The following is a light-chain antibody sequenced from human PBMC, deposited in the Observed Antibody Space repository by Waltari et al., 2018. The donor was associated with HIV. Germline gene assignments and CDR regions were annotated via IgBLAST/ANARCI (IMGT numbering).Light chain of an antibody. CDR1: ALPKQY. V-gene: IGLV3-25*03. CDR3: QSADSSGTYGV. CDR2: KDS. Sequence: SYELTQPPSVSASPGQTARIPCSGDALPKQYAYWYQQKAGQAPILVIYKDSERPSGIPERFSGSSSGTTVTLTISGVQAIDEADYYCQSADSSGTYGVFGGGTKLTVL. J-gene: IGLJ2*01.